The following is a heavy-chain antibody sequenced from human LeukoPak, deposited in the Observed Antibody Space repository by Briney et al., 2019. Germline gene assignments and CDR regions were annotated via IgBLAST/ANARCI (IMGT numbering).Heavy chain of an antibody. Sequence: GGSLRLSCTASGFTFISYWMSWVRQAPGKGLEWVANIRQDGGLKHYVDSVKGRFTISRDNAENSLYLQMNSLRAEDTAVYYCAREIVGAIKSYFDYWGQGTLVTASS. CDR3: AREIVGAIKSYFDY. V-gene: IGHV3-7*01. CDR2: IRQDGGLK. J-gene: IGHJ4*02. CDR1: GFTFISYW. D-gene: IGHD1-26*01.